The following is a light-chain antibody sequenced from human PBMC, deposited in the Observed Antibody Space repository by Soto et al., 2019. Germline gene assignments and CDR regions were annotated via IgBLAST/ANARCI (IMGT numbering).Light chain of an antibody. CDR1: QSLVYSDGETQ. V-gene: IGKV2-30*01. CDR3: MQGTHWPPFT. Sequence: DVVMTQSPLSLPVTLGQPASISCRSSQSLVYSDGETQLNWFHQRPGQSPRRLIYKVSNRDSGVPDRFSGSGSGTDFTLKISRVEAEDVGIYYCMQGTHWPPFTFGPGTRVDIK. J-gene: IGKJ3*01. CDR2: KVS.